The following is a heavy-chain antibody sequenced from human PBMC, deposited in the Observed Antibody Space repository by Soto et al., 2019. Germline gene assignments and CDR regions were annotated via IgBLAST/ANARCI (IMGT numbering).Heavy chain of an antibody. V-gene: IGHV3-74*01. J-gene: IGHJ3*02. CDR1: GFTFSSYW. CDR3: ARGKDDSSGYRSLRAFDI. Sequence: GGSLRLSCGASGFTFSSYWMHWVRRAPGKGLVWVSRINSDGSSTSYADSVKGRFTISRDNSKNTLYLQMNSLRAEDTAVYYCARGKDDSSGYRSLRAFDIWGQGTMVTVSS. CDR2: INSDGSST. D-gene: IGHD3-22*01.